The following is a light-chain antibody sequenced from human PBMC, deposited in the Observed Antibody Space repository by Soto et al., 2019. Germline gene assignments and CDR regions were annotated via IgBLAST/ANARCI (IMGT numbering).Light chain of an antibody. CDR3: SSYAGSYTVGV. CDR2: DVS. CDR1: SSDVGDYNY. Sequence: QSALTQPRSVSGSPGQSVTISCTGTSSDVGDYNYVSWYQHHPGKAPKLMIYDVSKRPSGVPDRFSGSKSGNTASLTISGLQGEDEADYYCSSYAGSYTVGVFGGGTKLTVL. J-gene: IGLJ3*02. V-gene: IGLV2-11*01.